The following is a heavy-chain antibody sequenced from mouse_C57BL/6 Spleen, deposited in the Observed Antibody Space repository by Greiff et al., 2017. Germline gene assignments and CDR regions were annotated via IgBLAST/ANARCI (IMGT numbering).Heavy chain of an antibody. D-gene: IGHD1-1*01. V-gene: IGHV1-15*01. Sequence: VQLQQSGAELVRPGASVTLSCKASGYTFTDYEMHWVKQTPVHGLEWLGAIDPETGGTAYNQKFKGKAILTADKSSSTAYMELRSLTSEDSAVYYCTRRYCSRKYFDYWGQGTTRTVSS. CDR2: IDPETGGT. J-gene: IGHJ2*01. CDR1: GYTFTDYE. CDR3: TRRYCSRKYFDY.